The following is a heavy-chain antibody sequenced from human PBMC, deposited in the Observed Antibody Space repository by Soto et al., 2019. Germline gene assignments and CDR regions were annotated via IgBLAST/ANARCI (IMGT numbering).Heavy chain of an antibody. J-gene: IGHJ3*02. CDR2: ISAYNGNT. CDR3: AREGPSSWCKGDFDI. V-gene: IGHV1-18*01. D-gene: IGHD6-13*01. CDR1: GYTFTSYG. Sequence: ASVKVSCKASGYTFTSYGISWVRQAPGQGLEWMGWISAYNGNTNYAQKLQGRVTMTTDTSTSTAYMELRSLRSDDTAVYYCAREGPSSWCKGDFDIWGQGTMVTVSS.